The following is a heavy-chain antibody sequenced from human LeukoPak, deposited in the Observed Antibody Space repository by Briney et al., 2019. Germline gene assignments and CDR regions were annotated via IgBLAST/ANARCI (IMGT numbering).Heavy chain of an antibody. Sequence: SETLSLTCTVSGGSINNYYWSWIRQPPGKGLELIGYIHYSGSTYYNPSLKSRVTISVDMSRNQFSPKLTSVTAADTAVYYCARDRRGSGYYYWGQGTLVTVSS. CDR1: GGSINNYY. J-gene: IGHJ4*02. D-gene: IGHD3-22*01. CDR2: IHYSGST. V-gene: IGHV4-59*01. CDR3: ARDRRGSGYYY.